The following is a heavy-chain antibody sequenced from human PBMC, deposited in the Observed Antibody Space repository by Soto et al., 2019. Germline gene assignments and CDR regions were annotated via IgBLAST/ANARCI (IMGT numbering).Heavy chain of an antibody. CDR1: GYTFTSYD. J-gene: IGHJ5*02. D-gene: IGHD6-19*01. CDR2: MNPNSGNT. CDR3: ARGRYSSGWYRPYNWFDP. Sequence: GASVKVSCKASGYTFTSYDINWVRQATGQGLEWMGWMNPNSGNTGYAQKFQGRVTMTRNTSISTAYMELSSLRSEDTAVYYCARGRYSSGWYRPYNWFDPWGQGTLVTVSS. V-gene: IGHV1-8*01.